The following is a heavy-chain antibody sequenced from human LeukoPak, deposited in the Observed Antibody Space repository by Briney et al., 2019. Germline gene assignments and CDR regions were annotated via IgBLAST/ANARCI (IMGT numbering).Heavy chain of an antibody. Sequence: GAAVKVSCKASVYTVTNFGISGVRQAPGQGLEWMGWMNLDSGNAGYAQKFRGRVTMTTNTSITTAYMEMSGLRSDDTAVYYCARGYAMDVWGQGTTVTVSS. J-gene: IGHJ6*02. V-gene: IGHV1-8*01. CDR3: ARGYAMDV. CDR1: VYTVTNFG. CDR2: MNLDSGNA.